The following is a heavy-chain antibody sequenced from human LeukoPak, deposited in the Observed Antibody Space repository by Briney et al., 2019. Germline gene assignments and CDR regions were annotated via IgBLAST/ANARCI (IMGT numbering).Heavy chain of an antibody. J-gene: IGHJ4*02. CDR1: GDSLTSSY. Sequence: SETLSLTCTVSGDSLTSSYWSWLRQPAGKWLEWLGRIYTDGNINYDPSLKSRVTISLDTSTNQFSLRLYSVTAADAALYYCARDCSGGTCYLGVIDYWGQGTLVTVSS. CDR2: IYTDGNI. V-gene: IGHV4-4*07. CDR3: ARDCSGGTCYLGVIDY. D-gene: IGHD2-15*01.